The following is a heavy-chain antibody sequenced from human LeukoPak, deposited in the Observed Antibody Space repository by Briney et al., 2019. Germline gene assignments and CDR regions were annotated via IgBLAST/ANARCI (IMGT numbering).Heavy chain of an antibody. CDR3: ARGPPRGKQYYMDV. V-gene: IGHV3-13*01. D-gene: IGHD1-1*01. CDR1: GFTFSSFD. CDR2: IGTGSDT. Sequence: AGGSLRLSCAASGFTFSSFDMHWVRQPTGKGLEWVSTIGTGSDTNYSGSVESRFTLSRDNAKISLYLQMNNLTAGDTAVYYCARGPPRGKQYYMDVWGEGPTVPVSS. J-gene: IGHJ6*03.